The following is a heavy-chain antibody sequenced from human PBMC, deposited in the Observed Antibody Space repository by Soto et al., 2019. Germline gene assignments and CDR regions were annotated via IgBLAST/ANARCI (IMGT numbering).Heavy chain of an antibody. CDR1: GFTLIRHT. CDR3: VRDYYDTSGYPNTFDM. Sequence: GGSLRLSCAASGFTLIRHTMNWVRQAPGKGLEWVSFIGSRTSDIYYADSVKGRFTISRDNAKNSLYLDLTRLRAEDTAVYFCVRDYYDTSGYPNTFDMWGQGTMVTVSS. J-gene: IGHJ3*02. D-gene: IGHD3-22*01. V-gene: IGHV3-21*01. CDR2: IGSRTSDI.